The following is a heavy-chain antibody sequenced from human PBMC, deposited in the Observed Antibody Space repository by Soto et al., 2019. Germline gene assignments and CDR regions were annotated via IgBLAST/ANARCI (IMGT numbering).Heavy chain of an antibody. CDR2: ISYDGSNK. J-gene: IGHJ4*02. V-gene: IGHV3-30*18. CDR1: GFTFSSYG. CDR3: AKDLAYYYDSSGYFDY. Sequence: ESGGGVVQPGRSLRLSCAASGFTFSSYGMHWVRQAPGKGLEWVAVISYDGSNKYYADSVKGRFTISRDNSKNTLYLQMNILRAEDTAVYYCAKDLAYYYDSSGYFDYWGQGTLVTVSS. D-gene: IGHD3-22*01.